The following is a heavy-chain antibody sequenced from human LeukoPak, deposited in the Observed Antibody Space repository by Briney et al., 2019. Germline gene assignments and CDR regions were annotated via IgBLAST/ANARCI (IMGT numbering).Heavy chain of an antibody. CDR1: GFTFSSYS. CDR2: ISYDGSNK. D-gene: IGHD6-6*01. V-gene: IGHV3-30*03. CDR3: ARGYSSSSVDY. Sequence: PGGSLRLSGAASGFTFSSYSMNWVRQAPGKGLEWVAVISYDGSNKYYADSVKGRFTISRDNSKNTLYLQMNSLRAEDTAVYYCARGYSSSSVDYWGQGTLVTVSS. J-gene: IGHJ4*02.